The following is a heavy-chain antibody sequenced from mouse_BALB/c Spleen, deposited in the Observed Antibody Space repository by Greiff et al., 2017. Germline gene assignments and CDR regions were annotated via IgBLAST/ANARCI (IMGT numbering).Heavy chain of an antibody. CDR2: IDPYNGGT. J-gene: IGHJ4*01. V-gene: IGHV1S135*01. CDR1: GYAFTSYN. CDR3: ARMLYDGYYDAMDY. D-gene: IGHD2-3*01. Sequence: VQPQQSGPELVKPGASVKVSCKAYGYAFTSYNMYWVKQSHGKSLAWIGYIDPYNGGTSYNQKFKGKATLTVDKSSSTASMHLNSLTSEDAAVYYCARMLYDGYYDAMDYWGQGTSVTVSS.